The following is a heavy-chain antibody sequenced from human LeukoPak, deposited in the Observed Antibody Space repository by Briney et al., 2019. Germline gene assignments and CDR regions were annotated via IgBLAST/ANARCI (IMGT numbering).Heavy chain of an antibody. V-gene: IGHV3-23*01. Sequence: PGGSLRLSCAASGFTFSSYGMSWVRQAPGKGLEWVSGISGSGGSTYYADSVKGRFTISRDNSKNTLYLQMNSLRAEDTAVYYCARRSDIAVAGAFDYWGQGTLVTVSS. CDR3: ARRSDIAVAGAFDY. J-gene: IGHJ4*02. CDR1: GFTFSSYG. D-gene: IGHD6-19*01. CDR2: ISGSGGST.